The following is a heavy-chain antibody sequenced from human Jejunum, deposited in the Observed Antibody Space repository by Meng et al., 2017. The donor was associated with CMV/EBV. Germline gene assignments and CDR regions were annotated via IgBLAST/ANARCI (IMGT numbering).Heavy chain of an antibody. J-gene: IGHJ3*02. CDR2: IKPDGSEI. CDR3: ASGNDFNI. V-gene: IGHV3-7*01. CDR1: GFRVTTNY. Sequence: SCAASGFRVTTNYISWVRQPPGKGPEWVASIKPDGSEIQYVGSLRGRFTVSRDNARKSLYLQMNSLTAEDTAVYYCASGNDFNIWGQGTLVTVSS. D-gene: IGHD1-1*01.